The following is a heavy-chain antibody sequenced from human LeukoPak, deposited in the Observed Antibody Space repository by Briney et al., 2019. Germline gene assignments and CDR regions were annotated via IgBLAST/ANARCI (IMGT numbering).Heavy chain of an antibody. D-gene: IGHD2-15*01. CDR3: VSSYCSGGSCYSASGY. CDR1: GFTFSSYR. J-gene: IGHJ4*02. V-gene: IGHV3-74*01. CDR2: INNDGSST. Sequence: PGGSLRLSCAASGFTFSSYRMHWVRHAPGKGLVWVSRINNDGSSTSYADSVKGRFTFSRDNAKNTLYLQMNSLRAEDTAVYYCVSSYCSGGSCYSASGYWGQGTLVTVSS.